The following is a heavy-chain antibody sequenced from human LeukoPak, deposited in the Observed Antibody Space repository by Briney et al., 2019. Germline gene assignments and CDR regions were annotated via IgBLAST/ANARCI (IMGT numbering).Heavy chain of an antibody. V-gene: IGHV3-21*03. Sequence: PGGSLRLSCAASGFTFSTYWMIWVRQAPGKGLEWVAYISRGSSYMYYADSVKGRFTVSRDNAKNSLYLQMNALGAEDTAIYYCARDPTNRPAPVNYFDRWGQGTLVTVSS. CDR2: ISRGSSYM. J-gene: IGHJ5*02. D-gene: IGHD1-7*01. CDR1: GFTFSTYW. CDR3: ARDPTNRPAPVNYFDR.